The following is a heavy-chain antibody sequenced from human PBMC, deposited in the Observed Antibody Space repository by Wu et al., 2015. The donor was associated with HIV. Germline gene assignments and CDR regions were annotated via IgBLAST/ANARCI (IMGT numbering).Heavy chain of an antibody. V-gene: IGHV1-69*18. CDR2: IIPIFGTA. Sequence: QVQLLQSGAEVKKPGSSVKVSCKASGGTFSSYAISWVRQAPGQGLEWMGRIIPIFGTANYAQKFQGRVTITADESTSTAYMELSSLRSEDTAVYYCAREYVVRGVIITPXDAFDIWGQGTMVTVSS. D-gene: IGHD3-10*01. CDR3: AREYVVRGVIITPXDAFDI. CDR1: GGTFSSYA. J-gene: IGHJ3*02.